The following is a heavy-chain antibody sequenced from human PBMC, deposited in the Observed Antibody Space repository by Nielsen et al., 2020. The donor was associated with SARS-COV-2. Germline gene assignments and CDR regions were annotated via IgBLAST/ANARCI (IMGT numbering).Heavy chain of an antibody. D-gene: IGHD2-2*01. CDR1: GYTFTSYG. CDR3: ARGIQYCSSTSCYFRPYYYYMDV. CDR2: ISAYNGNT. V-gene: IGHV1-18*04. Sequence: VKVSCKASGYTFTSYGISWVRQAPGQGLEWMGWISAYNGNTNYAQKLQGRVTMTTDTSTSTAYMELRSLRSDDTAVYYCARGIQYCSSTSCYFRPYYYYMDVWGKGTTVTVSS. J-gene: IGHJ6*03.